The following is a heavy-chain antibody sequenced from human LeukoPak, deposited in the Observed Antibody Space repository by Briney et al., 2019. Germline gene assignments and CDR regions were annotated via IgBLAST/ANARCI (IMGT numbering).Heavy chain of an antibody. CDR1: GFTFSSYG. V-gene: IGHV3-30*02. D-gene: IGHD2-2*01. CDR3: AKPQVPAATCPPLDY. J-gene: IGHJ4*02. Sequence: GGSLRLSCAASGFTFSSYGMHWVRQAPGKGLEWVAFIQYDGNNKYYADSVKGRFTISRDNSKNTLYMQMNSLRAEDTAVYYCAKPQVPAATCPPLDYWGQGTLVTVSS. CDR2: IQYDGNNK.